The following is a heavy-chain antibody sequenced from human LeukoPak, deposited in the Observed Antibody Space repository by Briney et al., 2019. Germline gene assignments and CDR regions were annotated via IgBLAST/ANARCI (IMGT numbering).Heavy chain of an antibody. CDR2: ISLSGRFI. J-gene: IGHJ4*02. D-gene: IGHD2-2*01. CDR3: AREMVVIPAAVDY. Sequence: GGSLRLSCGASGFNLSAFTMSWVRQAPGKGLEWVASISLSGRFIYYADSLKGRFTISRDNAKNSVHLQVNSLRAEDTAVYYCAREMVVIPAAVDYWGQGTLVTVSS. CDR1: GFNLSAFT. V-gene: IGHV3-21*06.